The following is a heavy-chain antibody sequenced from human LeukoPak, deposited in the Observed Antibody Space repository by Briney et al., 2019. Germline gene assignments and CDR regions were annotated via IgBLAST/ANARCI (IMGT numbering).Heavy chain of an antibody. Sequence: PGGSLRLSCAVSGFTFSSYWMTWVRQAPGKGLEWVANIKQDGSERYYVDSVKGRFTISRDNAKNSLYLQMNSLRAEDTAVYYRAEYSSSWQTDYWGQGTLVTVSS. CDR3: AEYSSSWQTDY. D-gene: IGHD6-13*01. J-gene: IGHJ4*02. CDR1: GFTFSSYW. CDR2: IKQDGSER. V-gene: IGHV3-7*05.